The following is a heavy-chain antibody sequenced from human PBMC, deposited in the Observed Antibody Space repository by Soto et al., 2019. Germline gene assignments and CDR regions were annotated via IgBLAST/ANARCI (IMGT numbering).Heavy chain of an antibody. CDR1: GGSITNYY. CDR2: IHYSGST. Sequence: QVQLQETGPGLVKPSETLSLMCTVSGGSITNYYWSWIRQSPGKGLEWIGYIHYSGSTNYNPSFESRVTISVDTSKNQFSLRLSSVTAADTAFYYCARERAEGYGSGWNLFEPWGQGTLVTVSS. J-gene: IGHJ5*02. CDR3: ARERAEGYGSGWNLFEP. D-gene: IGHD6-19*01. V-gene: IGHV4-59*01.